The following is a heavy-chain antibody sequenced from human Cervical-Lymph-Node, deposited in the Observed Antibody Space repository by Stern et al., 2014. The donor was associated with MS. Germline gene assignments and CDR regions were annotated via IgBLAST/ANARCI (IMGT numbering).Heavy chain of an antibody. CDR1: GGSFKSYA. CDR3: ARERSIHYPAFAP. J-gene: IGHJ5*02. V-gene: IGHV1-69*01. CDR2: IVHMFAKA. Sequence: VQLVQYGAAVKKPRSSVRVSCTASGGSFKSYAFNWVRRAPGSGLEWLGDIVHMFAKANYAQKFQGRVTVTADEATNTVYMELSFLTSEDTAVYYCARERSIHYPAFAPWGQGTLVTVSS. D-gene: IGHD3-10*01.